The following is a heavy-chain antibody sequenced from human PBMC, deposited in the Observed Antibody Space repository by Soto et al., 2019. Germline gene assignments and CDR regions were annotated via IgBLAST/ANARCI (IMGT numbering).Heavy chain of an antibody. CDR1: GFTFSSYS. J-gene: IGHJ4*02. CDR2: ISSSSSYI. D-gene: IGHD1-26*01. Sequence: GGSLRLSCAASGFTFSSYSMNWVRQAPGKGLEWVSSISSSSSYIYYADSVKGRFTISRENAKNSLYLQMNSLRAEDTAVYYCARDKGGSYPYYFDYWGQGTLVTVSS. CDR3: ARDKGGSYPYYFDY. V-gene: IGHV3-21*01.